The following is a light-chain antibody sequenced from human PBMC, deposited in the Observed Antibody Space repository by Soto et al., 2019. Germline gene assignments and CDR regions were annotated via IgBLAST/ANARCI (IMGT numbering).Light chain of an antibody. Sequence: IQLTQSPSSLSASVGDRVTITCRASQGINSYLAWYQQKPGKAPELLIYAASTLQSGVPSRFSGSGSGTDFTLTISCLQSDDFATYYCQHYNSYLRTFGQGTKVDIK. CDR1: QGINSY. V-gene: IGKV1-9*01. J-gene: IGKJ1*01. CDR3: QHYNSYLRT. CDR2: AAS.